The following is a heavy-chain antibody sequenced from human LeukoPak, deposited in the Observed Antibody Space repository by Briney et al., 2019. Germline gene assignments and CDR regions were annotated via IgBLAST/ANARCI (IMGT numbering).Heavy chain of an antibody. Sequence: SETLSLTCAVSGGSISSSSYYCGWIRQPPGKGLEWIGSIYYSGSTYYNPSLKSRVTISVHTSKKQLSLKLNSVTAADTALYYCARLFFPYWYFDLWGRGTLVTVSS. CDR2: IYYSGST. CDR1: GGSISSSSYY. J-gene: IGHJ2*01. CDR3: ARLFFPYWYFDL. D-gene: IGHD3-3*01. V-gene: IGHV4-39*01.